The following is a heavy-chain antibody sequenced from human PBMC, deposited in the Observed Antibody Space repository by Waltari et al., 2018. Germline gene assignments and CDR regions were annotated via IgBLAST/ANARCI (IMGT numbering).Heavy chain of an antibody. CDR3: ATKRESSASGFDY. J-gene: IGHJ4*02. CDR2: IYYSGST. Sequence: QLQLQESGPGLVKPSETLSFTCTVSGGSISSSSYYWGWSRQPPGKGLEWIGSIYYSGSTYYNPSLKSRLTISVDTSKNQFSLKLSSVTAADTAVYYCATKRESSASGFDYWGQGTLVTVSS. CDR1: GGSISSSSYY. V-gene: IGHV4-39*01. D-gene: IGHD6-19*01.